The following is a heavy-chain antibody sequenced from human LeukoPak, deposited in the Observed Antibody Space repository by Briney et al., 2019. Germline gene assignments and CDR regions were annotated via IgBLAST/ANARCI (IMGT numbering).Heavy chain of an antibody. J-gene: IGHJ4*02. CDR2: INHSGST. V-gene: IGHV4-34*01. Sequence: KPSETLSLTCAVYGGSFSGYYWSWIRQPPGKGLEWIGEINHSGSTNYNPSLKSRVTISVDTSKNQFSLKLSSVTAADTAVYYCARGRGPDYYDSSGYYSPFDYWGQGTLVTVSS. D-gene: IGHD3-22*01. CDR3: ARGRGPDYYDSSGYYSPFDY. CDR1: GGSFSGYY.